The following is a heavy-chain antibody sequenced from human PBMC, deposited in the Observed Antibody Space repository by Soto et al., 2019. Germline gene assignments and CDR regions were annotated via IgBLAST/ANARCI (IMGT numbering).Heavy chain of an antibody. CDR2: IWYDGSNK. V-gene: IGHV3-33*01. J-gene: IGHJ6*02. CDR1: GFTFSSYG. Sequence: PGGSLRLSCSASGFTFSSYGMHWVRQAPGKGLEWVAVIWYDGSNKYYADSVKGRFTISRDNSKNTLYLQMNSLRAEDTAVYYCARENSGSYLRGYYYYYGMDVWGQGTTVTVSS. D-gene: IGHD1-26*01. CDR3: ARENSGSYLRGYYYYYGMDV.